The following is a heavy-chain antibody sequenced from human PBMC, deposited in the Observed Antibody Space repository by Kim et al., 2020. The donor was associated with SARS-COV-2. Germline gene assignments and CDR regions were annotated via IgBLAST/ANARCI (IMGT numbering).Heavy chain of an antibody. CDR2: ISYDGSIT. CDR1: GFTFSSYG. V-gene: IGHV3-30*18. Sequence: GGSLRLSCAASGFTFSSYGMHWVRQAPGKGLEWVAVISYDGSITHYGDAVKGRFTISRDNSKNTLDLKMNSLRAEDTAVYYCAKEDAVAVAGGFDCWGQGTLVTVS. D-gene: IGHD6-19*01. J-gene: IGHJ4*02. CDR3: AKEDAVAVAGGFDC.